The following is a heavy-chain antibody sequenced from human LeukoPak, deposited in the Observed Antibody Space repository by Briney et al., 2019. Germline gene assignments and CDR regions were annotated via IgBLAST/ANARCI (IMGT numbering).Heavy chain of an antibody. D-gene: IGHD5-18*01. CDR2: INPNSGGT. CDR3: AGRPDTAIVPIFDY. V-gene: IGHV1-2*02. J-gene: IGHJ4*02. CDR1: GYTFTGYY. Sequence: ASVKVSCKASGYTFTGYYLHWVRQAPGQGLEWMGWINPNSGGTNYAQKFQGRVTMTGDTSISTAYMELSRLSSDDTAIYYCAGRPDTAIVPIFDYWGQGTLVTVSS.